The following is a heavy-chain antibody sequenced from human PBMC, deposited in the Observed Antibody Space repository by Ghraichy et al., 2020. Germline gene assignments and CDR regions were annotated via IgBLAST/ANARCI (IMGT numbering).Heavy chain of an antibody. D-gene: IGHD3-3*01. CDR1: GYTFTSYD. J-gene: IGHJ6*02. Sequence: ASVKVSCKASGYTFTSYDINWVRQATGQGLEWMGWMNPNSGNTGYAQKFQGRVTMTRNTSISTAYMELSSLRSEDTAVYYCARVLVGTAYYDFWSGYNHYYYYGMDVWGQGTTVTVSS. V-gene: IGHV1-8*01. CDR2: MNPNSGNT. CDR3: ARVLVGTAYYDFWSGYNHYYYYGMDV.